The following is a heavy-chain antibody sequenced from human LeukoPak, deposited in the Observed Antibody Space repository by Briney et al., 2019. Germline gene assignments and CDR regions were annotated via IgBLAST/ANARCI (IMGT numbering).Heavy chain of an antibody. V-gene: IGHV3-74*01. D-gene: IGHD3-9*01. Sequence: GGSLRLSCAASGFTFSSDWMHWVRQSPGKGLVWFSRINGDGSSTSYADSVKGRFTISRDNAKNTLYLQMNSLRAEDTAVYYCARGLTGYYGYFEYWGQGILVTVSS. CDR1: GFTFSSDW. J-gene: IGHJ4*02. CDR3: ARGLTGYYGYFEY. CDR2: INGDGSST.